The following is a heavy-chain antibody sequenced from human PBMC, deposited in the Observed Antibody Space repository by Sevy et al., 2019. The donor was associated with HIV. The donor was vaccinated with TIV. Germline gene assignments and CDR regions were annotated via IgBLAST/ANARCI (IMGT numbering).Heavy chain of an antibody. D-gene: IGHD3-22*01. J-gene: IGHJ3*02. Sequence: GGSLRLSCAASGFTFNVYGMHWVRQAPGKGLEWVSTIFRSGGVTYYADSVKGRCTISRDNFKNTLNLQMHSLRAEDTAVYYCAGGRYDSSGSFDAFDIWGQGTMVTVSS. CDR3: AGGRYDSSGSFDAFDI. V-gene: IGHV3-23*01. CDR1: GFTFNVYG. CDR2: IFRSGGVT.